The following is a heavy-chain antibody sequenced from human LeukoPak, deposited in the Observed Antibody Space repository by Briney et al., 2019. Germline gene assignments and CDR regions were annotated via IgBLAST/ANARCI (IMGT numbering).Heavy chain of an antibody. CDR3: AKDRFSGAGGY. CDR2: ISGSGGST. V-gene: IGHV3-23*01. J-gene: IGHJ4*02. Sequence: GTSLRLSCAASGFTFSSYGMHWVRQAPGKGLEWVSAISGSGGSTYYADSVKGRFTISRDNSKNTLYLQMNSLRAEDTAVYYCAKDRFSGAGGYWGQGTLVTVSS. CDR1: GFTFSSYG. D-gene: IGHD6-25*01.